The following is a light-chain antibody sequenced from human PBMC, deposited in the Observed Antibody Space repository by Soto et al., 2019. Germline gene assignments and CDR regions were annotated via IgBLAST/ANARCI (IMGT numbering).Light chain of an antibody. V-gene: IGKV1-5*03. CDR1: QSINSW. Sequence: DIQMTQSPSTLSASVGDRVTITCRASQSINSWLAWYQQTEGKAPKILIYKASTLESGVPSRFRGSGSGTEFTLPISRLQPDDFETYYCQQYNSYPITFGQGTRLEIK. CDR2: KAS. J-gene: IGKJ5*01. CDR3: QQYNSYPIT.